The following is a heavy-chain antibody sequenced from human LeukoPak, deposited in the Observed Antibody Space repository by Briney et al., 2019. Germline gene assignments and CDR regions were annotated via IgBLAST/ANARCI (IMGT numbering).Heavy chain of an antibody. J-gene: IGHJ6*03. D-gene: IGHD2-2*01. CDR1: GGTFSSYT. V-gene: IGHV1-69*02. CDR2: IIPILGIA. Sequence: GAPVKVSCKASGGTFSSYTISWVRQAPGQGLEWMGRIIPILGIANYAQKFQGRVTITADKSTSTAYMELSSLRSEDTAVYYCARGVPAADYYYYYYMDVWGKGTTVTVSS. CDR3: ARGVPAADYYYYYYMDV.